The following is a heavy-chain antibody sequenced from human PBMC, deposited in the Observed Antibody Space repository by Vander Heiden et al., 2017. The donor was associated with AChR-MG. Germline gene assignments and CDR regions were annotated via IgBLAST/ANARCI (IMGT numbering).Heavy chain of an antibody. Sequence: EVQLVESGGGLVQPGGSLRLSCAASGFTLSNYWMAWVRQAPEKGLEWVANIRQDGRDKYYVDSVKGRFTISRDNAKNSPYLEMNSLRGEDTAVYYCTRSVAGKDYWGQGTLVTVSS. CDR2: IRQDGRDK. D-gene: IGHD6-19*01. J-gene: IGHJ4*02. CDR1: GFTLSNYW. CDR3: TRSVAGKDY. V-gene: IGHV3-7*01.